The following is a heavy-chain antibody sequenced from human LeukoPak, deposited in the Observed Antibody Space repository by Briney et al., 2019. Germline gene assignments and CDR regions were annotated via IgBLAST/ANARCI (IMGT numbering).Heavy chain of an antibody. V-gene: IGHV1-69*11. CDR3: AGGSERDGYNP. CDR1: GGTFSSYA. CDR2: IIPILGTA. J-gene: IGHJ5*02. Sequence: SVKVSCKASGGTFSSYAISWVRQAPGQGLEWMGRIIPILGTANYAQKFQGRVTITTDESTSTAYMELSSLRSEDTAVYYCAGGSERDGYNPWRQGTLVTVSS. D-gene: IGHD5-24*01.